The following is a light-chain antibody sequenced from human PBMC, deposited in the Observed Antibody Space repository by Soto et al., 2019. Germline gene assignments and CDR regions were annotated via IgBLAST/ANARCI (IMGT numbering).Light chain of an antibody. CDR3: CSFVSSNTWV. V-gene: IGLV2-23*02. Sequence: QSALTQPASVSGSPGQSITISCTGTSSDVGSHDLVAWYQQHPGKDPKLMIYEISERPSGISNRFSGSKSGNTASLTISGLQAEDEAAYYCCSFVSSNTWVFGGGTKLTVL. CDR1: SSDVGSHDL. J-gene: IGLJ3*02. CDR2: EIS.